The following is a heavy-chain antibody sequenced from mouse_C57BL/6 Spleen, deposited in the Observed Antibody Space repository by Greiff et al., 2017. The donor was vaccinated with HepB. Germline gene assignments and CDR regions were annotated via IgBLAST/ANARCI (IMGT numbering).Heavy chain of an antibody. V-gene: IGHV5-4*03. CDR2: ISDGGSYT. CDR1: GFTFSSYA. Sequence: EVNLVESGGGLVKPGGSLKLSCAASGFTFSSYAMSWVRQTPEKRLEWVATISDGGSYTYYPDNVKGRFTISRDNAKNNLYLQMSHLKSEDTAMYYCARYYDVYAMDYWGQGTSVTVSS. J-gene: IGHJ4*01. D-gene: IGHD2-4*01. CDR3: ARYYDVYAMDY.